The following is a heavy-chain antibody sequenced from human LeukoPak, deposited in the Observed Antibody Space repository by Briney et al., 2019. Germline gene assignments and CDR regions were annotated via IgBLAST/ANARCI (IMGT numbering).Heavy chain of an antibody. Sequence: GGSLRLSCAASGFTFSSYAMHWVRQAPGKGLEWVAVISYDGSNKYYADSVKGRFTISRDNSKNTLYLQMNSPRAEDTSVNYCARGNSNPDYGGQGTLVTVSS. CDR2: ISYDGSNK. CDR3: ARGNSNPDY. CDR1: GFTFSSYA. V-gene: IGHV3-30-3*01. J-gene: IGHJ4*02. D-gene: IGHD2/OR15-2a*01.